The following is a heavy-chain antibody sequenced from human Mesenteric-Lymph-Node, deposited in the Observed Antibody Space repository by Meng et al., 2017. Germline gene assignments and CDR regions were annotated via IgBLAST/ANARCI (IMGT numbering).Heavy chain of an antibody. CDR2: IKSDGSST. V-gene: IGHV3-74*01. Sequence: GESLKISCAASGFTFSSYWMHWVRQAPGKGLVWVSRIKSDGSSTGYADSVKGRFTISRDNAKNTLYLQMNSLTAEDTAVYYCARGGTIDSWGQGTLVTVSS. CDR3: ARGGTIDS. J-gene: IGHJ4*02. CDR1: GFTFSSYW.